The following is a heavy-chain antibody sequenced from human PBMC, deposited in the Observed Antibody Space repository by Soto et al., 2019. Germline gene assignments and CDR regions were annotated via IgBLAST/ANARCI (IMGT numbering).Heavy chain of an antibody. D-gene: IGHD5-12*01. V-gene: IGHV1-8*01. CDR1: GYTFTSYH. CDR2: MNPNSGNT. CDR3: ARATHPGYSGYDHPGY. Sequence: QVQLVQSGAEVKKPGASVKVSCKASGYTFTSYHINWVRQATGQGLEWMGWMNPNSGNTGYAQKFQGRVTMTRNTSTSTAYMELSSLRSEDTAVYYCARATHPGYSGYDHPGYWGQGTLVTVSS. J-gene: IGHJ4*02.